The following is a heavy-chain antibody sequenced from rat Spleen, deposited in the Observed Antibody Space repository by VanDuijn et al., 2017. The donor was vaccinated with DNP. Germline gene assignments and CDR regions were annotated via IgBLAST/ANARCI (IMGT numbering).Heavy chain of an antibody. CDR3: ARGLNYGGYNYYWYFDF. D-gene: IGHD1-11*01. Sequence: EVQLQESGPGLVKSSQSLSLTCSVTGYSITSNYWAWIRKFPGNKMEWMGYISYSGSTGYNPSLKSRISITRDTSKNQFFLQLNSITTEDTATYYCARGLNYGGYNYYWYFDFWGPGTMVTVSS. V-gene: IGHV3-1*01. J-gene: IGHJ1*01. CDR2: ISYSGST. CDR1: GYSITSNY.